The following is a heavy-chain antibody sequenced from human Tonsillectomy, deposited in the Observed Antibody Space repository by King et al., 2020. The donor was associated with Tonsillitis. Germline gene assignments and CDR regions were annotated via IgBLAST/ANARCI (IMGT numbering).Heavy chain of an antibody. J-gene: IGHJ4*02. CDR3: ARDQGYCSRSSCYAINLFDY. CDR2: IKPNSGGT. V-gene: IGHV1-2*02. Sequence: QLVQSGAEVKKPAASVKVSCKASGYTFTDYYMHWVRQAPGQGPEWMGRIKPNSGGTNYAQKFQGRVTMTRDTSISTAYMEVSRLRYDDTAVYYCARDQGYCSRSSCYAINLFDYWGQGTLVTVSS. D-gene: IGHD2-2*01. CDR1: GYTFTDYY.